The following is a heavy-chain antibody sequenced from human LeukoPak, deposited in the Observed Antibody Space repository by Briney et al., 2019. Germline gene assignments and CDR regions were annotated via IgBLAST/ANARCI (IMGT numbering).Heavy chain of an antibody. CDR2: IRYDGSNK. D-gene: IGHD4-17*01. J-gene: IGHJ4*02. CDR1: GFTFSSYG. V-gene: IGHV3-30*02. CDR3: AKSVMAYGDYEYFDY. Sequence: GGSLRLSCAAPGFTFSSYGMHWVRQAPGKGLEWVAFIRYDGSNKYYADSVKGRFTISRDNSKNTLYLQMNSLRAEDTAVYYCAKSVMAYGDYEYFDYWGQGTLVTVSS.